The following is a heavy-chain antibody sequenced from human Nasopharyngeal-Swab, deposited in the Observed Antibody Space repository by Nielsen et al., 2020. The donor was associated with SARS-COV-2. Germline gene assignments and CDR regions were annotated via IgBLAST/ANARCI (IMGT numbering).Heavy chain of an antibody. CDR1: GGSISSSSYY. CDR2: IYYSGSS. D-gene: IGHD1-26*01. J-gene: IGHJ4*02. Sequence: GSLRLSCTVSGGSISSSSYYWGWIRQPPGKGLEWFGSIYYSGSSYYNPSLKSRVTISVDTSKNQFSLKWSSVTAADTAVYYCARLAIIGAWFFDYWGQGTLVTVSS. CDR3: ARLAIIGAWFFDY. V-gene: IGHV4-39*01.